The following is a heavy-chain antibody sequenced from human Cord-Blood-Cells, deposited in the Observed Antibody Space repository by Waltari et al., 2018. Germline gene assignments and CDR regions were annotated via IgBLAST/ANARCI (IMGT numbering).Heavy chain of an antibody. CDR1: GFTLSSYW. V-gene: IGHV3-74*01. D-gene: IGHD6-19*01. CDR2: INSDGSST. CDR3: ASGSRSGWSSGWY. J-gene: IGHJ4*02. Sequence: EVQLVESGGGLVKPGGSLRLSCAASGFTLSSYWLHWVRQAPGKGLVWVSRINSDGSSTSYADSVKGRFTISRDNAKNTLYLQMNSLRAEDTAVYYCASGSRSGWSSGWYWGQGTLVTVSS.